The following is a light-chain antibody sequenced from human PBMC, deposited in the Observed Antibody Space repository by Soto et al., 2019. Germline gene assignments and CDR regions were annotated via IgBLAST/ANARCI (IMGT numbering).Light chain of an antibody. V-gene: IGKV3-20*01. J-gene: IGKJ2*01. CDR3: QQYFDVPFP. Sequence: GAVSLSKRDRATLSCRTSESVTSDYLAWYQQKPGQAPRLLISGASTRATGIPARFSGSGSGKEFTLTISSLEAEDVAFYWCQQYFDVPFPFG. CDR1: ESVTSDY. CDR2: GAS.